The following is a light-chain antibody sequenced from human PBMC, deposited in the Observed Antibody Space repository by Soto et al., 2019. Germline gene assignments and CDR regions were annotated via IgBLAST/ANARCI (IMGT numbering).Light chain of an antibody. CDR2: DVS. J-gene: IGLJ1*01. CDR3: SSYTSNYV. Sequence: QSVLTQPASVSWSPGQSITISCTGTSSDVGGYNYVSWYQQHPGKAPKLMIYDVSNRPSGVSNRFSGSKSGNTASLTISGLQAEDEADYYCSSYTSNYVFGTGTKVTVL. V-gene: IGLV2-14*01. CDR1: SSDVGGYNY.